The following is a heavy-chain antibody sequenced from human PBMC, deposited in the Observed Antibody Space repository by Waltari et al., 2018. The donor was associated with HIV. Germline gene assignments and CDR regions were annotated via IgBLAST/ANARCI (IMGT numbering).Heavy chain of an antibody. CDR3: AREGEYYYDSSGYYSHVAFDI. D-gene: IGHD3-22*01. CDR1: GGSISSYY. Sequence: QVQLQESGPGLVKPSETLSLTCTVSGGSISSYYWSWIRQPTGKGMEWIGYIYYSGSTNYNPSLKSLVTISVDTSKNQFSLKLSSVTAADTAVYYCAREGEYYYDSSGYYSHVAFDIWGQGTMVTVSS. J-gene: IGHJ3*02. V-gene: IGHV4-59*01. CDR2: IYYSGST.